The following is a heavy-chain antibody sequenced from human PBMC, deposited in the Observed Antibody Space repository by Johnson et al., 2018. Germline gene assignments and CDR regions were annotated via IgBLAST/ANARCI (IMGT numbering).Heavy chain of an antibody. CDR1: GFTFSSYS. J-gene: IGHJ6*03. CDR3: ARDGTDKPYDYVWGSYRYYYYYMDV. Sequence: VQLVESGGGLVKPGGSLRLSCAASGFTFSSYSMNWVRQAPGKGLEWVSSISSSSSYIYYADSVKGRFTISRDNAKNSLYLQINSLRAEDTAVYYCARDGTDKPYDYVWGSYRYYYYYMDVWGKGTTVTVSS. CDR2: ISSSSSYI. V-gene: IGHV3-21*01. D-gene: IGHD3-16*02.